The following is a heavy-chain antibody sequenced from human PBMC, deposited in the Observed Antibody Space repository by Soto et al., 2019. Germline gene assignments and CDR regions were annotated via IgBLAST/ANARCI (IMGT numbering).Heavy chain of an antibody. CDR3: ARDLMDFGSRGAFDI. J-gene: IGHJ3*02. Sequence: GGSLRLSCAASGFTFSNAWMSWVRQAPGKGLEWVANIKQGGSEKYYVDSVKGRFTISRDNAKNSLYLQMNSLRAEDTAVYYCARDLMDFGSRGAFDIWGQGTMVTVSS. D-gene: IGHD3-3*01. CDR1: GFTFSNAW. CDR2: IKQGGSEK. V-gene: IGHV3-7*05.